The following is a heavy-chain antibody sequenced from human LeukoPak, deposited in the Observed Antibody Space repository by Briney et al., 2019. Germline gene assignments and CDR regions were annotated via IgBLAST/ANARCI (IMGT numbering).Heavy chain of an antibody. Sequence: SSETLSLTCTVSDYYISSGHYWGWIRQPPGKGLEWIANIHHAESTYYNPSLKSRVTISVDTSKNQFSLKLSSVTAADTAVYYCATGYSNGWTSDFDYWGQGNMVTVSS. J-gene: IGHJ4*02. CDR1: DYYISSGHY. V-gene: IGHV4-38-2*02. CDR3: ATGYSNGWTSDFDY. CDR2: IHHAEST. D-gene: IGHD6-19*01.